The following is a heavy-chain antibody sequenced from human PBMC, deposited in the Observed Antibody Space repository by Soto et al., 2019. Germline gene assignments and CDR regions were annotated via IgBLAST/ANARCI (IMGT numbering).Heavy chain of an antibody. CDR1: GYTFTGYY. V-gene: IGHV1-2*04. Sequence: ASVKVSCKASGYTFTGYYMHWVRQAPGQGLEWMGWINPNSGGTNYAQKFRGWVTMTRDTSISTAYMELSRLRSDDTAVYYCARSYSSSWTYYFDYWGQGTLVTVSS. CDR2: INPNSGGT. CDR3: ARSYSSSWTYYFDY. J-gene: IGHJ4*02. D-gene: IGHD6-13*01.